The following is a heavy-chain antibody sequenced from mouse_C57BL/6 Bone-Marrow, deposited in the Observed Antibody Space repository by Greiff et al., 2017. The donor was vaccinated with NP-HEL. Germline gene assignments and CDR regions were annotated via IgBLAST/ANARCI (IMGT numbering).Heavy chain of an antibody. CDR2: INPNNGGT. CDR3: ARSSTTVVNWYFDV. J-gene: IGHJ1*03. Sequence: EVQLQQSGPELVKPGASVKLSCKASGYTFTDYYMNWVKQSHGKSLEWIGDINPNNGGTSYNQKFKGKATLTVDKSSSTAYMELRSLTSEDSAVYYCARSSTTVVNWYFDVWGTGTTVTVSS. CDR1: GYTFTDYY. D-gene: IGHD1-1*01. V-gene: IGHV1-26*01.